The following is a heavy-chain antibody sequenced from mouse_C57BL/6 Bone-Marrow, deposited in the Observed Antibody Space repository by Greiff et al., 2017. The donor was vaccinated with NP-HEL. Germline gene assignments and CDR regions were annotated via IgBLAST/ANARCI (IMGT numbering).Heavy chain of an antibody. CDR2: IDPENGDT. CDR3: TKTMAYYVDY. D-gene: IGHD2-3*01. Sequence: VQLKQSGAELVRPGASVKLSCTASGFNIKDDYMHWVKQRPEQGLEWIGWIDPENGDTEYASKFQGKATITADKSSNKASLQLSSLTSEDASVNYCTKTMAYYVDYWGQGTTLTVSS. V-gene: IGHV14-4*01. J-gene: IGHJ2*01. CDR1: GFNIKDDY.